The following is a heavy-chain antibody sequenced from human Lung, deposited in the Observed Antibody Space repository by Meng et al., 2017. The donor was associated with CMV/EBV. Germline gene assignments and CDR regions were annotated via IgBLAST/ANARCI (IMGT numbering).Heavy chain of an antibody. CDR3: ARGSSGWTYYFDD. V-gene: IGHV1-46*01. J-gene: IGHJ4*02. D-gene: IGHD6-19*01. CDR1: GYTFTSYY. CDR2: INPSGGST. Sequence: SVXVSXXASGYTFTSYYMHWVRQAPGQGLEWMGIINPSGGSTSYAQKFQGRVTMTRDTSTSTVYMELSSLRSEDTAVYYCARGSSGWTYYFDDWGQGTXVNVDS.